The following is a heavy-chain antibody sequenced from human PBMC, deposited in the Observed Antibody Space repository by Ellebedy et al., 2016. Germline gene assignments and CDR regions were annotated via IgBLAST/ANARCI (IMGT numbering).Heavy chain of an antibody. D-gene: IGHD4-17*01. CDR3: YYGHYSGY. CDR1: GLNLGNYF. Sequence: GGSLRLXXTASGLNLGNYFMSWVRQAPGKGLEWVSTINGGGYTTYFADSVKGRFTISRDNSRNTLYLQMDSLRAADTAVYYCYYGHYSGYWGQGTLVTVSS. J-gene: IGHJ4*02. V-gene: IGHV3-23*01. CDR2: INGGGYTT.